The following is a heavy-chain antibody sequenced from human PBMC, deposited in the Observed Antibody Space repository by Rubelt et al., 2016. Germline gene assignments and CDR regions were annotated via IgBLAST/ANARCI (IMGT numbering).Heavy chain of an antibody. CDR1: GFNFRSSA. V-gene: IGHV3-23*03. J-gene: IGHJ3*01. CDR2: IYSGGST. Sequence: EVQLLESGGGLVQPGGSLRLSCAASGFNFRSSAMSWVRQAPGKGLEWVSAIYSGGSTYYADSVKGRFTITREKAKNSLYLQMNSLTAGDTAVYYCARGLDLWGHGALVTVSS. D-gene: IGHD3/OR15-3a*01. CDR3: ARGLDL.